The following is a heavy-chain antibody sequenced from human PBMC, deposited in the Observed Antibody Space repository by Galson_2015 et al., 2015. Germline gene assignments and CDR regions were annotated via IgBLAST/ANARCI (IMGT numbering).Heavy chain of an antibody. J-gene: IGHJ6*03. CDR1: GFTFSSYE. CDR3: ASYGPLGYCSGGSCPDYYYYMDV. Sequence: SLRLSCAASGFTFSSYEMNWVRQAPGKGLEWVSYISSSGSTIYYADSVKGRFTISRDNAKNSLYLQMNSLRVEDTAVYYCASYGPLGYCSGGSCPDYYYYMDVWGKGTTVTVSS. V-gene: IGHV3-48*03. D-gene: IGHD2-15*01. CDR2: ISSSGSTI.